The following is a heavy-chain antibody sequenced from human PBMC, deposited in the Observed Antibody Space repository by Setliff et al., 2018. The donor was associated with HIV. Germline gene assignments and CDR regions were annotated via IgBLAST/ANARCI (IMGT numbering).Heavy chain of an antibody. CDR3: ARRPGTIRTGGWFDP. J-gene: IGHJ5*02. V-gene: IGHV3-23*01. Sequence: GSLRLSCAASGFTFSNYAMSWVRQAPGKGLEWVSGVSGSGDRIYYADSVKGRFTSSRDNSKNTLLLQMNSLRAEDTALYYCARRPGTIRTGGWFDPWGQGTLVTVSS. CDR1: GFTFSNYA. CDR2: VSGSGDRI. D-gene: IGHD2-2*01.